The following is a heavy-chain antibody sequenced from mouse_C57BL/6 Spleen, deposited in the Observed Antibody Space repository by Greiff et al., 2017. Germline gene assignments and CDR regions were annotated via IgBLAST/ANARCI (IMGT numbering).Heavy chain of an antibody. J-gene: IGHJ3*01. CDR1: GYTFTSYW. V-gene: IGHV1-69*01. CDR3: ARRGDGSQFAC. CDR2: IDPSDSYT. Sequence: VQLQQPGAELVMPGASVKLSCKASGYTFTSYWMHWVKQRPGQGLEWIGEIDPSDSYTNYNQKFKGKSTLTVDKSSSTAYMQLSSLTSEDAAVYYCARRGDGSQFACWGQGTLVTVSA. D-gene: IGHD2-3*01.